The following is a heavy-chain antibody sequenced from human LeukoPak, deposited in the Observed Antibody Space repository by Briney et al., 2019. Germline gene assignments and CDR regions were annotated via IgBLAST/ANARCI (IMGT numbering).Heavy chain of an antibody. V-gene: IGHV4-34*01. J-gene: IGHJ6*03. D-gene: IGHD2-15*01. Sequence: KPSETLSLTCAVFGGSFSDYFWSWIRQPPGKGLEWIGEIDHRGGTNYNPSLKSRVTISVDTSKNQFSLKLTSVTAADATVYYCAKMRGGGIGYSNYMDVWGKGTTVIVSS. CDR1: GGSFSDYF. CDR2: IDHRGGT. CDR3: AKMRGGGIGYSNYMDV.